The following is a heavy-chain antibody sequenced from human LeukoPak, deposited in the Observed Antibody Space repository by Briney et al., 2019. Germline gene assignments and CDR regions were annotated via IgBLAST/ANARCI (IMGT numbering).Heavy chain of an antibody. V-gene: IGHV5-51*01. Sequence: GESLQISFQGSGYRFTSYWIGWVRQMPGKGLGWMGIIYPGDSDTRYSPSFQGQVTISADESISTAYLQWSSLKASDTAMYYCAIDYYYYGMDVWGQGTTVTVSS. CDR3: AIDYYYYGMDV. CDR2: IYPGDSDT. J-gene: IGHJ6*02. CDR1: GYRFTSYW.